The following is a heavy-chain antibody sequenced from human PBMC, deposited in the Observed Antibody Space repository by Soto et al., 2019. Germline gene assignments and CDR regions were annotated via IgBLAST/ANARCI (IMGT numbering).Heavy chain of an antibody. J-gene: IGHJ4*02. CDR2: IYWDDDK. V-gene: IGHV2-5*02. D-gene: IGHD3-22*01. Sequence: QITLKESGPTLVKPTQTLTLTCTFSGFSLSTSGVGVGWIRQPPGKALEWLALIYWDDDKRYSPSLKSRLTITKDTXRNWVXXTMTNMDPVDTATYYCAHRQEEDYDSSGYGLAFDYWGQGTLVTVSS. CDR3: AHRQEEDYDSSGYGLAFDY. CDR1: GFSLSTSGVG.